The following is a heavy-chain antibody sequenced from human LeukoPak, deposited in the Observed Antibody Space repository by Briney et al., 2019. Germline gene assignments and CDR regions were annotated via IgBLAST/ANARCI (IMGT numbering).Heavy chain of an antibody. Sequence: PSETLSLTCTVSGGSLSSGGYYWSWIRQHPGTGLEWIGYIYYSGSTNYNPSLKSRVTVSVDTSKNQFSLKLSSVTAADTAVYYCARDQPLLYPEHYYYYGMDVWGKGTTVTVSS. CDR2: IYYSGST. D-gene: IGHD2-2*02. V-gene: IGHV4-61*08. J-gene: IGHJ6*04. CDR3: ARDQPLLYPEHYYYYGMDV. CDR1: GGSLSSGGYY.